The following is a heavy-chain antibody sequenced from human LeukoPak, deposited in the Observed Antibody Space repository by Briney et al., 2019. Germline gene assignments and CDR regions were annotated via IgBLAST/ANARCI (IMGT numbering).Heavy chain of an antibody. CDR2: IYTRGST. V-gene: IGHV4-39*01. D-gene: IGHD2-21*01. CDR1: GDSITSSSYY. CDR3: ARLSAYSSTYLDQ. J-gene: IGHJ4*02. Sequence: SETLSLTCTVSGDSITSSSYYWGWIRQPPGKGLEWIGRIYTRGSTNYNPSLKSRVTISVDTSKNQFSLRVRSLTAADTAIYYCARLSAYSSTYLDQWGQGTLVTVSS.